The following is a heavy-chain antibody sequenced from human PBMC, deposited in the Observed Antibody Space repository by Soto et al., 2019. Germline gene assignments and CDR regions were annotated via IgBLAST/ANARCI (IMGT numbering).Heavy chain of an antibody. V-gene: IGHV1-69*13. Sequence: SVKVSCKASGGTFRSSAISWVRQAPGRGLEWVGGIIPMFGTANYAQRLELRVTITADESANTVYMELIRLRPEDTAVYYCARPETTGPPKGYYYGMDVWGQGTTVTVSS. J-gene: IGHJ6*02. CDR1: GGTFRSSA. CDR3: ARPETTGPPKGYYYGMDV. D-gene: IGHD4-4*01. CDR2: IIPMFGTA.